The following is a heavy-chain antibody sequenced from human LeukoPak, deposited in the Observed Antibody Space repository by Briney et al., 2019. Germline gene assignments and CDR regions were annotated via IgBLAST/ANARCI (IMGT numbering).Heavy chain of an antibody. J-gene: IGHJ4*02. D-gene: IGHD4-17*01. CDR3: ARGPLRSDRTGHEEDY. V-gene: IGHV1-18*01. CDR1: GGTFSSYA. CDR2: ISAYNGNT. Sequence: ASVKVSCKASGGTFSSYAISWVRQAPGQGLEWMGWISAYNGNTNYAQKLQGRVTMTTDTSTSTAYMELRSLRSDDTAVYYCARGPLRSDRTGHEEDYWGQGTLVTVSS.